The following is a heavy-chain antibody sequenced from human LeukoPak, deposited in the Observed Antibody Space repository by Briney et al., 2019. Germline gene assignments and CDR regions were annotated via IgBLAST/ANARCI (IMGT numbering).Heavy chain of an antibody. Sequence: ASVKVSCKASGYTFTSYGISWVRQAPGQGLEWMGWISAYNGNTNYAQKLQGRVTMTTDTPTSTAYMELRSLRSDDTAVYYCATKGYYYGSGSYSMDYWGQGTLVTVSS. V-gene: IGHV1-18*01. D-gene: IGHD3-10*01. CDR3: ATKGYYYGSGSYSMDY. J-gene: IGHJ4*02. CDR1: GYTFTSYG. CDR2: ISAYNGNT.